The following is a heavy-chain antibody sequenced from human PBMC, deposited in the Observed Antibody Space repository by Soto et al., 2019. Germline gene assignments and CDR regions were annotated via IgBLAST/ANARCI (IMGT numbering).Heavy chain of an antibody. V-gene: IGHV3-23*01. J-gene: IGHJ5*02. Sequence: EVQLLESGGGLIQPGGSLRLSCAASGLTFSSYAMSWVRQAPGKGLEWVSAISGSGGSTYYADSVKGRFTISRDNSKNTLYLQMNSLRAEDTAVYYCAKDNLYIRGVIHNWFDPWGQGTLVTVSS. D-gene: IGHD3-10*02. CDR2: ISGSGGST. CDR3: AKDNLYIRGVIHNWFDP. CDR1: GLTFSSYA.